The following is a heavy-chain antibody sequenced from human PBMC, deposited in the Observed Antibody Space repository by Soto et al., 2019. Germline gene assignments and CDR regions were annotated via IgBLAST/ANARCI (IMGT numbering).Heavy chain of an antibody. CDR1: GGSFSGYY. CDR3: ARGLGYYFDS. CDR2: INHSGST. D-gene: IGHD5-12*01. V-gene: IGHV4-34*01. Sequence: PSETLSLTCAVYGGSFSGYYWSWIRQPPGKGLEWIGEINHSGSTNYNPSLKSRVTISVDTSRNQFSLKLSSVTAADSAVYSCARGLGYYFDSWGQGTLVTVSS. J-gene: IGHJ4*02.